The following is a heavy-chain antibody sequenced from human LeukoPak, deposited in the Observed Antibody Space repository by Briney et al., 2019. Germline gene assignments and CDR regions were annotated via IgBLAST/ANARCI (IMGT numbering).Heavy chain of an antibody. V-gene: IGHV3-23*01. J-gene: IGHJ4*02. CDR3: ATANPTPRGINFDF. D-gene: IGHD3-10*01. Sequence: SGGSLRLSCAASGVTFSSSAMSWVRQAPGKGLQWLSSINGGDYSTYYTDSVKGRFTISRASSKNVLYLQMNSLTTDDTAIYYCATANPTPRGINFDFWGQGALVTVSS. CDR1: GVTFSSSA. CDR2: INGGDYST.